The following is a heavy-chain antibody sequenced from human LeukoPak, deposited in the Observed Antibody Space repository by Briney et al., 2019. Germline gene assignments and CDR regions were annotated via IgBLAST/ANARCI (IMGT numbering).Heavy chain of an antibody. J-gene: IGHJ4*02. V-gene: IGHV4-30-2*01. D-gene: IGHD3-10*01. CDR1: GGSISSGGYA. Sequence: SETLSLTCAVSGGSISSGGYAWSWIRQPPGKGLEWIGYIYDSGSTYYNPSLKSRVTISLDRSKNQFSLKLSSVTAADTAVYYCARYGGSGTYFFDYWGQGTLVTVSS. CDR2: IYDSGST. CDR3: ARYGGSGTYFFDY.